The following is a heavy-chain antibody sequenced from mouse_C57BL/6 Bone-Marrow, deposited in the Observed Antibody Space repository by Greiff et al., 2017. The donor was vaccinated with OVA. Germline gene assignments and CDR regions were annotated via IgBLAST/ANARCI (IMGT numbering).Heavy chain of an antibody. J-gene: IGHJ4*01. CDR3: TKECDNYAMDY. CDR1: GYTFTDYE. Sequence: QVQLQQSGAELVRPGASVTLSCKASGYTFTDYEMHWVKQTPVHGLEWIGAIDPETGGTAYNQKFKGKAILTADKSSSTAYMELRSLTSEDSAVYYCTKECDNYAMDYWGQGTSVTVSS. D-gene: IGHD6-1*01. CDR2: IDPETGGT. V-gene: IGHV1-15*01.